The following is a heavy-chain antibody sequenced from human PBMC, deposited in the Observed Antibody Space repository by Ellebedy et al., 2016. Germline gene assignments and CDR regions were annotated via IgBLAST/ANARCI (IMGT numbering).Heavy chain of an antibody. J-gene: IGHJ4*02. Sequence: GESLKISXAASGFTFSSYSMNWVRQAPGKGLEWVSYISSSSSTIYYADSVKGRFTISRDNAKNSLYLQMNSLRAEDTAVYYCAKERSAYSSSWYPLDYWGQGTLVTVSS. CDR2: ISSSSSTI. V-gene: IGHV3-48*04. CDR3: AKERSAYSSSWYPLDY. CDR1: GFTFSSYS. D-gene: IGHD6-13*01.